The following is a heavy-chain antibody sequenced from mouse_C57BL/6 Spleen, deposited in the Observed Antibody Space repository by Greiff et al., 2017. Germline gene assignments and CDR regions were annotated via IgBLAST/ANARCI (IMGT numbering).Heavy chain of an antibody. D-gene: IGHD1-1*01. CDR2: IYPGDGDT. CDR1: GYAFSSYW. J-gene: IGHJ1*03. Sequence: QVQLQQSGAELLKPGASVKISCKASGYAFSSYWMNWVKQRPGKGLEWIGQIYPGDGDTNYNGKFKGKATLTADKSSSTAYMQLSSLTSEDSAVYFCARIAYYGSSYDWYFDVWGTGTTVTVSS. V-gene: IGHV1-80*01. CDR3: ARIAYYGSSYDWYFDV.